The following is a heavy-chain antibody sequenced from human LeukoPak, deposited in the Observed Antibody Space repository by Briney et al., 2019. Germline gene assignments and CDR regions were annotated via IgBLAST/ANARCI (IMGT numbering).Heavy chain of an antibody. V-gene: IGHV3-9*01. CDR2: ISWSSGHM. D-gene: IGHD2-15*01. Sequence: PGGSLRLSCAAAEFKFYDYAMHWVRQGPGKGLEWVSGISWSSGHMEYAASVKGRFTISRDNARNSLYLQMDGLRREDTALYYCVRSVVVVAATPTHFDLWGRGTQVIVSS. CDR3: VRSVVVVAATPTHFDL. J-gene: IGHJ2*01. CDR1: EFKFYDYA.